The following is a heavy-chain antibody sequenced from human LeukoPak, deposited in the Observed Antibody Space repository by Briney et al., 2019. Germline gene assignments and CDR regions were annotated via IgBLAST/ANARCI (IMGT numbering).Heavy chain of an antibody. D-gene: IGHD3-22*01. CDR3: ARTHSSGLHVFDI. J-gene: IGHJ3*02. Sequence: PGGSLRLSCAASGFTFSSYSMNWVRQAPGKGLEWVSSISSSSSSYIYYADSVKGRFTISRDNAKNSLYLQMNSLKTEDTAVYYCARTHSSGLHVFDIWGQGTKVTVSS. CDR1: GFTFSSYS. CDR2: ISSSSSSYI. V-gene: IGHV3-21*04.